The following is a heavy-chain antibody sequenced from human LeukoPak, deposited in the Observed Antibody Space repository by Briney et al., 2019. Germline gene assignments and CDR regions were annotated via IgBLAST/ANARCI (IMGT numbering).Heavy chain of an antibody. J-gene: IGHJ4*02. CDR1: GFTFSDYW. CDR3: AREHSGWYFDY. Sequence: PGGSLRLSCAASGFTFSDYWMHWVRQAPGKGLEWISRIYDDVSSTSYADSVKGRFTISRDNAKNTLYLQMNSLRVEDTAVYYCAREHSGWYFDYWGQGTLVTVSS. CDR2: IYDDVSST. V-gene: IGHV3-74*01. D-gene: IGHD6-19*01.